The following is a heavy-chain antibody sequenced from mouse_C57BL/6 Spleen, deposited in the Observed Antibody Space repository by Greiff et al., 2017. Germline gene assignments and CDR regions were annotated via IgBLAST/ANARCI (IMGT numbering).Heavy chain of an antibody. D-gene: IGHD2-12*01. CDR3: ARGGFYDEGYYYAMDY. Sequence: EVKLQESGPGLVKPSQSLSLTCSVTGYSITSGYYWNWIRQFPGNKLEWMGYISYDGSNNYNPSLKNRISITRDTSKNQFFLKLNSVTTEDTATYYCARGGFYDEGYYYAMDYWGQGTSVTVSS. V-gene: IGHV3-6*01. CDR1: GYSITSGYY. J-gene: IGHJ4*01. CDR2: ISYDGSN.